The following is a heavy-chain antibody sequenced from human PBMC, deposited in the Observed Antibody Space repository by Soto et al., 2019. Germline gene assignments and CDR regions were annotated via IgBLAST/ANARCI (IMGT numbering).Heavy chain of an antibody. Sequence: EVQLVESGGGLVKPGGSLRLSCAASGFTFSNAWMSWVRQAPGKGLEWVGRIKSKTDGGTTDYAAPVKGRFTISRDDSKNTLYLQMNSLKTADTAVYYCTPPPFFPAATEFDPWGQGTLVTVSS. CDR1: GFTFSNAW. V-gene: IGHV3-15*01. D-gene: IGHD2-2*01. CDR3: TPPPFFPAATEFDP. J-gene: IGHJ5*02. CDR2: IKSKTDGGTT.